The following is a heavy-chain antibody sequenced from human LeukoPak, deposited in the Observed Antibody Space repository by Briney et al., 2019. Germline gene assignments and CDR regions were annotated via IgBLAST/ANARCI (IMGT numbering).Heavy chain of an antibody. V-gene: IGHV4-34*01. J-gene: IGHJ4*02. CDR3: ARGPVEDYDSSGYSPFFDY. Sequence: SETLSLTCAVNGGSFSGYYWSWIRQPPGKGLEWIGEINHSGSTDYNPSLKSRVTISVDTSKNQFSLKLSSVTAADTAVYYCARGPVEDYDSSGYSPFFDYWGQGTLVTVSS. CDR2: INHSGST. CDR1: GGSFSGYY. D-gene: IGHD3-22*01.